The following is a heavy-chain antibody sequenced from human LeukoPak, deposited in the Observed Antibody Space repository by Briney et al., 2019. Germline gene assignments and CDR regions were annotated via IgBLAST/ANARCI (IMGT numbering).Heavy chain of an antibody. V-gene: IGHV3-53*01. J-gene: IGHJ3*01. CDR3: ARVRLDRSERYLDAFGN. CDR2: IYSGGST. Sequence: PGGSLRLSCAASGFTVSSNYMSWVRQAPGKGLEWVSSIYSGGSTYYADSVKGRFTISRDISKNGVYLQMNSLRAEDTAVYYCARVRLDRSERYLDAFGNWGQGTMVTVSS. CDR1: GFTVSSNY. D-gene: IGHD3-3*01.